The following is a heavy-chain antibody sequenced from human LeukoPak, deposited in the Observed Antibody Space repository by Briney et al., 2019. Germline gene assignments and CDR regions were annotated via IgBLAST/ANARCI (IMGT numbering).Heavy chain of an antibody. J-gene: IGHJ4*02. CDR3: ARGPPACSTNCYGYLDY. CDR2: IYSGGDT. V-gene: IGHV3-53*01. CDR1: GITVSGNY. D-gene: IGHD2-2*01. Sequence: PGGSLRLSCAASGITVSGNYINWGRQGTVKRLEWISLIYSGGDTYYPDSVRGRFTISRDNSKNTLYLQMNSLRAEDTAVYYCARGPPACSTNCYGYLDYWGQGTLVTVSS.